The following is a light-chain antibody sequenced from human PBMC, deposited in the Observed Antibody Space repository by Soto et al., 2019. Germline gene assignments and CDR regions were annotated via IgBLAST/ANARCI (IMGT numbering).Light chain of an antibody. CDR3: QQYESYPYT. Sequence: DIQMTQSPSTLSASVGDRVTITCRASQSSSTWLAWYQQRPGKAPKLLIFDASSLESGVPSRFSGSGSGTEFTLTISSLQPDDFATYYCQQYESYPYTFGQGTKLQIK. J-gene: IGKJ2*01. CDR1: QSSSTW. V-gene: IGKV1-5*01. CDR2: DAS.